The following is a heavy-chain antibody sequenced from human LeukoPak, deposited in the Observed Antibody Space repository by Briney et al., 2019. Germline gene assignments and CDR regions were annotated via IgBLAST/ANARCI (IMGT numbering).Heavy chain of an antibody. Sequence: GASVKVSCKASGGTFSSYAISWVRQAPGQGLEWMGGIIPIFGTANYAQKFQGRVTITADESTSTAYMELSSLRSEDTAVYYCARDGIGVIAAEGHAFDIWGQGTMVTVSS. D-gene: IGHD6-13*01. CDR2: IIPIFGTA. CDR3: ARDGIGVIAAEGHAFDI. V-gene: IGHV1-69*01. J-gene: IGHJ3*02. CDR1: GGTFSSYA.